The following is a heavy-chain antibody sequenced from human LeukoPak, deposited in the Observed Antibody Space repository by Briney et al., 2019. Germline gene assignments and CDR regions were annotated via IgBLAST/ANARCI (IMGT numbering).Heavy chain of an antibody. Sequence: SETLSLTCTVSGGSISSYYWSWIRQPPGKGLEWIGYIYYSGSTNYNPSLKSRVTISVDTSKNQFSLKLSSVTAADTAVYYCARSPKLGSYYHYGMDVWGQGTTVTVSS. CDR2: IYYSGST. D-gene: IGHD1-7*01. CDR3: ARSPKLGSYYHYGMDV. V-gene: IGHV4-59*08. CDR1: GGSISSYY. J-gene: IGHJ6*02.